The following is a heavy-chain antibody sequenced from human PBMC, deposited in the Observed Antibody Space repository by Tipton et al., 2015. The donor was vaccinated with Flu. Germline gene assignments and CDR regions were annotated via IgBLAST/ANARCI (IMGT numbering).Heavy chain of an antibody. CDR3: ARGLRQLQRSFDY. CDR1: GGSVSSGSYY. V-gene: IGHV4-61*01. CDR2: IYYSGST. Sequence: TLSLTCTVSGGSVSSGSYYWSWIRQPPGKGLEWIGYIYYSGSTNYNSSLKSRVTISVDTSKNQFSLKLSSVTAADTAVYYCARGLRQLQRSFDYWGQGTLVTVSS. D-gene: IGHD2-2*01. J-gene: IGHJ4*02.